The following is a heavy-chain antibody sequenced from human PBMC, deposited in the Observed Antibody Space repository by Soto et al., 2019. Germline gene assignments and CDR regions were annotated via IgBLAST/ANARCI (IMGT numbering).Heavy chain of an antibody. D-gene: IGHD3-16*01. J-gene: IGHJ6*02. Sequence: QVQLVQSGDEVKKPGASVKVSCKASGYIFVNYGISWVRQAPGQGLEWMGWISPYTGNTHSASKVQGRLTMPTDTSTSKAYMDLGSLTSDDTAVYYCVMVDNYVTPTPQDGWGQGKTVTVSS. V-gene: IGHV1-18*01. CDR3: VMVDNYVTPTPQDG. CDR2: ISPYTGNT. CDR1: GYIFVNYG.